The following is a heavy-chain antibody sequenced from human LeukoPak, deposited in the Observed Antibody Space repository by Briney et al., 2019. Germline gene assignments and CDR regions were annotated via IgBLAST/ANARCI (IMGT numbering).Heavy chain of an antibody. CDR3: ARGGSSGYYYPDY. CDR1: GFTFNTYG. CDR2: ISGSGGAT. J-gene: IGHJ4*02. V-gene: IGHV3-23*01. Sequence: GGTLRLSCAASGFTFNTYGMSWVRQAPGKGLEWVSGISGSGGATYYADSVKGRFTISRDNAKNSLYLQMNSLRAEDTAVYYRARGGSSGYYYPDYWGQGTLVTVSS. D-gene: IGHD3-22*01.